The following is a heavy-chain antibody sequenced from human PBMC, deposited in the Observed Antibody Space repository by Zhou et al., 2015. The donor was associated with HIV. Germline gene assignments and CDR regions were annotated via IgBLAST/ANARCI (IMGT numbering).Heavy chain of an antibody. CDR1: GGTFSSFG. CDR3: AREKLPVAGRNYYYYYGMDV. D-gene: IGHD6-19*01. CDR2: IIPIFGTA. J-gene: IGHJ6*02. Sequence: QMQLVQSGAEVKKPGSSVKVSCKASGGTFSSFGISWVRQAPGQGLQWMGGIIPIFGTANYAQKFQGRVTITADESTSTAYMELSSLRSEDTAVYYCAREKLPVAGRNYYYYYGMDVWGQGP. V-gene: IGHV1-69*01.